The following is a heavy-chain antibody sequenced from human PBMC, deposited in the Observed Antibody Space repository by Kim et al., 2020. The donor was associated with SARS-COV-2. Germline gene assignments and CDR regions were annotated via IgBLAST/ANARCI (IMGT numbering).Heavy chain of an antibody. Sequence: GGSLRLSCGASGYTFSTNGIHWVRQAPGRGLEGVADIWHDGSKSFYTDSVKGRFIVSKDNSRDTAYLQMNSLRAEDTAVYYCVRAVWYAEPSRTFDHWGQGTPVTVAS. V-gene: IGHV3-33*01. CDR2: IWHDGSKS. D-gene: IGHD2-8*01. CDR3: VRAVWYAEPSRTFDH. CDR1: GYTFSTNG. J-gene: IGHJ4*01.